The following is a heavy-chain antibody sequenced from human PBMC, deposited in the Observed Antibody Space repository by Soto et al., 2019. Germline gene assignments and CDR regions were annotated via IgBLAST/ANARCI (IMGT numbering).Heavy chain of an antibody. CDR1: GYTFTGYY. J-gene: IGHJ5*02. V-gene: IGHV1-2*04. Sequence: ASVKVSCKASGYTFTGYYMHWVRQAPGQGLEWMGWINPNSGGTNYAQKFQGWVTMTRDTSISTAYMELSRLRSDDTAVYYCAREDHIVVVPAAGTNWFDPWGQGTLVTVSS. D-gene: IGHD2-2*01. CDR2: INPNSGGT. CDR3: AREDHIVVVPAAGTNWFDP.